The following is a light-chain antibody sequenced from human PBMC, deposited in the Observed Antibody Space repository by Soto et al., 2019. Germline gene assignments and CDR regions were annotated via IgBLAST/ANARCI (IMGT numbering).Light chain of an antibody. CDR1: QSVSNY. CDR2: DAS. CDR3: QQRSNWPRVT. V-gene: IGKV3-11*01. Sequence: EIVLTQSPATLSLTPGERGTLSCRVSQSVSNYLAWYQQKPGQAPRLLIYDASNRATGIPARFSGSGSGTDFTLTINSLESEDFAVYYCQQRSNWPRVTFGGGTKVEI. J-gene: IGKJ4*01.